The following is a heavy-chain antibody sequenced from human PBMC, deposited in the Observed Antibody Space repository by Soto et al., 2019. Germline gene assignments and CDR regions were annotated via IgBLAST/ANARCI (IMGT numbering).Heavy chain of an antibody. D-gene: IGHD3-22*01. CDR2: IKQDESRK. Sequence: EVQLVESGGGLVQPGESLRLTCAASGFSLSNYWMTWVRQAPGKGLEWVANIKQDESRKSYLDSVRGRFTISRDNARNSLYLQMTSLRAEDTALYYCARDVSPGDSTYYLDAFDIWGQGTMVTVSS. J-gene: IGHJ3*02. CDR3: ARDVSPGDSTYYLDAFDI. V-gene: IGHV3-7*05. CDR1: GFSLSNYW.